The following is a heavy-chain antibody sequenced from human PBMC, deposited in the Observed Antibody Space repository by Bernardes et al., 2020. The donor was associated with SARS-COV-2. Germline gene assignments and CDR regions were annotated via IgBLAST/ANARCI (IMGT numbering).Heavy chain of an antibody. CDR2: ISAYNGNT. CDR1: GYTFTSYG. CDR3: ARDGPGGDIVLVPAAWFDP. D-gene: IGHD2-2*01. V-gene: IGHV1-18*04. J-gene: IGHJ5*02. Sequence: ASMKVSCKASGYTFTSYGISWVRQAPGQWLEWMGWISAYNGNTNYAQKLQGRVTMTTDTSTSTAYMELRSLRSDDTAVYYCARDGPGGDIVLVPAAWFDPWGQRTLVTVSS.